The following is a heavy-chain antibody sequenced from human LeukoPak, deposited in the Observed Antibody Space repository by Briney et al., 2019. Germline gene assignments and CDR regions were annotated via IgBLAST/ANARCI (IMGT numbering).Heavy chain of an antibody. CDR1: GYTFTSYG. Sequence: ASVKVSCTASGYTFTSYGIIWVRQAPGQGLEWMGWISAYSGNTNYAQKLQGRVSLTIDTSTSTAYMELRNLKSDDTAVYYCARDSWQWLGRYYFDYWGQGTLVTVSS. CDR3: ARDSWQWLGRYYFDY. CDR2: ISAYSGNT. V-gene: IGHV1-18*01. D-gene: IGHD6-19*01. J-gene: IGHJ4*02.